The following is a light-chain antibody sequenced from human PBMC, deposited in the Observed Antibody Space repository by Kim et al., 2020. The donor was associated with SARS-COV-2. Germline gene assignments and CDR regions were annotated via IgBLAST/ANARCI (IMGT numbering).Light chain of an antibody. CDR1: QTLGSY. Sequence: PREGDTLSCRARQTLGSYLSWYQHKPGQPPRLLIYDDCNRATGIRDRFSGGGSGTDFSLTISNLEPEDSAVYYCQQRTNWPRALTFGGGTKVDIK. CDR3: QQRTNWPRALT. CDR2: DDC. J-gene: IGKJ4*01. V-gene: IGKV3-11*01.